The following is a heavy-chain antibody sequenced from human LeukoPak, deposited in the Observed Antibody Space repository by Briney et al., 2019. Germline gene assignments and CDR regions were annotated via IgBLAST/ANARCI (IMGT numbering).Heavy chain of an antibody. V-gene: IGHV3-48*04. CDR2: ISTSGSTI. CDR3: AREYSSSSGRSLDY. Sequence: PGGSLRLSCAASGFTFSTYNMNWVRQAPGKGLEWVSYISTSGSTIHYADSVKGRFTISRDNAKNSLYLQLNSLRADDTAVYYCAREYSSSSGRSLDYWGQGALVTVSS. D-gene: IGHD6-6*01. J-gene: IGHJ4*02. CDR1: GFTFSTYN.